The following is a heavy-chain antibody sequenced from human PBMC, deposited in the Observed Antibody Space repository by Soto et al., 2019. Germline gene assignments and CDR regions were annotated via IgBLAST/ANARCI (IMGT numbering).Heavy chain of an antibody. CDR1: GGTVSSYA. D-gene: IGHD3-10*01. CDR2: FIPIFVSA. CDR3: ARDASSDTTGFRGYDL. V-gene: IGHV1-69*01. J-gene: IGHJ4*02. Sequence: QLHLVQSGAEVKKAGSSVKVSCKASGGTVSSYAITWVRQAPGKGLEWMGVFIPIFVSAHYAPEFQGRINITADEATSTAYMELSGLTFEDKADYYCARDASSDTTGFRGYDLWGQGTQVTVAS.